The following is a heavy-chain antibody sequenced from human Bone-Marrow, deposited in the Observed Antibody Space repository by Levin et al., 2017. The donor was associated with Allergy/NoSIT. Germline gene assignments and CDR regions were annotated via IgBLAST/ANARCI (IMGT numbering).Heavy chain of an antibody. V-gene: IGHV4-59*01. Sequence: SETLSLTCNVSGVSINNYFWTWIRQPPGKGLEWIGYIYSTATTSYNPSPKSRVTTSIDTTKNQIVLKLSTVTAADTAVYYCARAGEWASSVSYGTKDYAMDVWGQGTTVTVSS. CDR1: GVSINNYF. D-gene: IGHD3-16*01. CDR3: ARAGEWASSVSYGTKDYAMDV. J-gene: IGHJ6*02. CDR2: IYSTATT.